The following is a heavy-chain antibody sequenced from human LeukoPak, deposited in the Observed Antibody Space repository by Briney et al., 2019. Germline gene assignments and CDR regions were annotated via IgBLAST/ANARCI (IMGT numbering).Heavy chain of an antibody. J-gene: IGHJ4*02. D-gene: IGHD3-22*01. V-gene: IGHV4-4*09. CDR2: IYSSVTI. Sequence: SETLSLTCSVSSGSINRYYWSWIRQPPGKGLEWIGFIYSSVTIKYNPSLKSRLSISIDMSKSQFSLKVSSVTASDTAVYYCARLDDREKFDKWGQGTLVTVSS. CDR3: ARLDDREKFDK. CDR1: SGSINRYY.